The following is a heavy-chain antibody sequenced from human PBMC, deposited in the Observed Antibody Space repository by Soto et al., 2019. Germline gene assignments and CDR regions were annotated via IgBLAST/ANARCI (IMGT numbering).Heavy chain of an antibody. V-gene: IGHV3-23*01. J-gene: IGHJ4*02. Sequence: LRLSCAASAFPFSHYAMTWVRQSPGKGLEWVSTISHEASSTYYADSVQGRFTISRDNSKSTLYLQMNSLRAEDTAVYYCARSRNGYPYYFDNWGQGALVTVSS. D-gene: IGHD3-22*01. CDR3: ARSRNGYPYYFDN. CDR1: AFPFSHYA. CDR2: ISHEASST.